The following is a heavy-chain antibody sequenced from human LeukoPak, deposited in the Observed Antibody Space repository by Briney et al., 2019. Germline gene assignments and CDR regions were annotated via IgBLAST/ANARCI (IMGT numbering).Heavy chain of an antibody. J-gene: IGHJ5*02. V-gene: IGHV4-61*01. CDR2: IYYSGST. CDR1: GGSVSSGSYY. D-gene: IGHD6-13*01. CDR3: AREGSSSWGFDP. Sequence: PSETLSLTCTVSGGSVSSGSYYWSWIRQPPGKGLEWIGYIYYSGSTNYNPSLKSRVTIPVDTSKNQFSLKLSSVTAADTAVYYCAREGSSSWGFDPWGQGTLVTVSS.